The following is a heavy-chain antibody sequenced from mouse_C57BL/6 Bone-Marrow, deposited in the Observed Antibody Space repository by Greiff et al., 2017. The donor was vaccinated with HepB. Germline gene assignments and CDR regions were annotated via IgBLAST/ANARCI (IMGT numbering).Heavy chain of an antibody. Sequence: QVQLQQPGAELVKPGASVKLSCKASGYTFTSYWMHWVKQRPGQGLEWIGMIHPNSGSTNYNEKFKSKATLTVDKSPSTAYMQLSSLTSEDSAVYYCTRRGIYDYALYYWGQGTTLTVSS. D-gene: IGHD2-4*01. CDR2: IHPNSGST. V-gene: IGHV1-64*01. CDR3: TRRGIYDYALYY. J-gene: IGHJ2*01. CDR1: GYTFTSYW.